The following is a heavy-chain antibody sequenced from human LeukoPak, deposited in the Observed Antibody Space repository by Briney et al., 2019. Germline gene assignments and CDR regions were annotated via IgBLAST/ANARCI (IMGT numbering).Heavy chain of an antibody. CDR1: GGSVSSSLNY. Sequence: PSETLSLTCTVSGGSVSSSLNYWGWIRQPPGKGLEWIGNTYYTGSTYSNPTLKSRVTTSVDTSKNQFSLKLNSVTAADTAVYYCARLSKGRYFDYIFDYWGQGTLLTVSS. V-gene: IGHV4-39*01. J-gene: IGHJ4*02. CDR2: TYYTGST. D-gene: IGHD3-9*01. CDR3: ARLSKGRYFDYIFDY.